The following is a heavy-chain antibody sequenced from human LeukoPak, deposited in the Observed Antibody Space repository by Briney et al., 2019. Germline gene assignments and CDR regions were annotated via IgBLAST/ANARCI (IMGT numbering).Heavy chain of an antibody. D-gene: IGHD3-10*01. V-gene: IGHV4-34*01. CDR1: GGSFSGYY. CDR2: INRSGST. Sequence: SETLSLTCAVYGGSFSGYYWSWIRQPPGKGLEWIGEINRSGSTNYNPSLKSRVTISVDTSKNQFSLKLSSVTAADTAVYYCARRSDGSGSYADYWGQGTLVTVSS. J-gene: IGHJ4*02. CDR3: ARRSDGSGSYADY.